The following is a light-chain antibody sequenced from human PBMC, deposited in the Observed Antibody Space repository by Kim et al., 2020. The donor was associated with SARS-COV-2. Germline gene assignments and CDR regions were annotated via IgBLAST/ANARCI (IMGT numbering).Light chain of an antibody. J-gene: IGKJ5*01. CDR1: QAVNNI. CDR2: ASS. V-gene: IGKV1-13*02. Sequence: ASVGDEVTITCRASQAVNNILAWYQQKPGKAPKLLITASSSLESGVPSRFSGSGSGTHFTLTINSLQLEDFATYFCQQLISYPITFGQGTRLEI. CDR3: QQLISYPIT.